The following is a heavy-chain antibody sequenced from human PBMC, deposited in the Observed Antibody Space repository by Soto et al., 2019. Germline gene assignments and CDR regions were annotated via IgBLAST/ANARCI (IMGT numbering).Heavy chain of an antibody. CDR2: ISSSSSYI. CDR3: ARVPDYYSSGSPQYYYGRVF. D-gene: IGHD3-10*01. J-gene: IGHJ6*04. V-gene: IGHV3-21*01. CDR1: GFTFSSYS. Sequence: GGAASLSCAASGFTFSSYSMNWVRQAPGKGLEWVSSISSSSSYIYYADSVKGRFTISRDNAKNSLYLQMNSLRAEDTAVYYCARVPDYYSSGSPQYYYGRVFPRKGAKSTVSS.